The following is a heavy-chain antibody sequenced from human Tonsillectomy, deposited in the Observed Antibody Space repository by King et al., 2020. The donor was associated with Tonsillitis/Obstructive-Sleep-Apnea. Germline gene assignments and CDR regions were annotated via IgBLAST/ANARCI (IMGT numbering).Heavy chain of an antibody. CDR2: ISYDGSNK. V-gene: IGHV3-30*18. CDR3: AKDPAPAWDYDSSGYPYYYYYYMDV. J-gene: IGHJ6*03. D-gene: IGHD3-22*01. Sequence: QLVQSGGGVVQPGRSLRLSCAASGFTFSSYGMHWVRQAPGKGLEWVAVISYDGSNKYYADSVKGRFTISRDNSKNTRYLQMNSLRAEDTAVYYCAKDPAPAWDYDSSGYPYYYYYYMDVWGKGTTVTVSS. CDR1: GFTFSSYG.